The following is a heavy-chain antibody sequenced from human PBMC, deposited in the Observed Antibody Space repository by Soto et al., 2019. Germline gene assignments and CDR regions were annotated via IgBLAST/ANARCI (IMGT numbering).Heavy chain of an antibody. CDR2: ISYDGSNK. D-gene: IGHD3-10*01. CDR3: AKLFFGRPPSYYYGMDV. CDR1: GFTFSSYG. Sequence: PGGSLRLSCAASGFTFSSYGMHWVRQAPGKGLEWVAVISYDGSNKYYADSVKGRFTISRDNSKNTLYLQMNSLRAEDTAVYYCAKLFFGRPPSYYYGMDVWGQGTTVTVSS. J-gene: IGHJ6*02. V-gene: IGHV3-30*18.